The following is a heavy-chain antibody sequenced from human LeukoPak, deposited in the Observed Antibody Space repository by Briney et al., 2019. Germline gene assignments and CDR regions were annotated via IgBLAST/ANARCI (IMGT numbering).Heavy chain of an antibody. CDR3: AREIVGGFNPGAY. Sequence: PSETLSLTCTVSPDSTTSNFWSWVRQPPGKGLEWIGEIHRSGSTNYYPSLQSRVTISIDRSKNQIALELSSVTAADTAVYYCAREIVGGFNPGAYWGQGTLVTVSS. V-gene: IGHV4-4*02. CDR2: IHRSGST. D-gene: IGHD1-14*01. CDR1: PDSTTSNF. J-gene: IGHJ4*02.